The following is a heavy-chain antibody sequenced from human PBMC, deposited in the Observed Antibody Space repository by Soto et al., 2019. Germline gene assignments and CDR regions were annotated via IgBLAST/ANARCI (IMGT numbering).Heavy chain of an antibody. CDR2: VYRTGST. J-gene: IGHJ4*02. CDR1: SDSVSNNNW. CDR3: ARVNLAAAGEFDY. V-gene: IGHV4-4*02. Sequence: QVQLQESGPGLVKPSETLSLTCAVSSDSVSNNNWWGWVRQPPGKGLEWIGEVYRTGSTNYNPSLTSRVTVSMDMSKNLFSLRLFFVTAADTAVYYCARVNLAAAGEFDYWGQGALVTVSS. D-gene: IGHD6-13*01.